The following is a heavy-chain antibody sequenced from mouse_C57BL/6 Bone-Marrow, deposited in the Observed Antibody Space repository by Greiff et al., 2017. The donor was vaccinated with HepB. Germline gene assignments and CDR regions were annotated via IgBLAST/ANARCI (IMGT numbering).Heavy chain of an antibody. CDR1: GFSLTSYG. D-gene: IGHD2-4*01. J-gene: IGHJ3*01. Sequence: VKLVESGPGLVQPSQSLSITCTVSGFSLTSYGVHWVRQSPGKGLEWLGVIWRGGSTDYNAAFMSRLSITKDNYKSQVFFKKNSLQADDSAIYYSAKVGDYDGFAYWGQGTLVTVSA. CDR3: AKVGDYDGFAY. CDR2: IWRGGST. V-gene: IGHV2-5*01.